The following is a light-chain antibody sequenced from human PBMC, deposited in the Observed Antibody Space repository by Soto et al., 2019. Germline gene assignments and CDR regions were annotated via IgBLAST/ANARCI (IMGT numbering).Light chain of an antibody. CDR1: SSNIGAGYD. Sequence: QLVLTQPPSVSGAPGQRVTISCTGSSSNIGAGYDVHWYQQLPGTAPKLLIYDNTNRPSGVPDRFSASKSGTSASLAITGLQAGDEADYYCHSYDSSLRGSVFGGGTKLTVL. V-gene: IGLV1-40*01. CDR3: HSYDSSLRGSV. J-gene: IGLJ2*01. CDR2: DNT.